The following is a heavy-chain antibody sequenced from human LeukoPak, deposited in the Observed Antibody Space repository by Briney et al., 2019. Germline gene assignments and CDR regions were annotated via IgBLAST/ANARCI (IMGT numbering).Heavy chain of an antibody. CDR3: VKGLYDLDS. J-gene: IGHJ4*02. D-gene: IGHD5/OR15-5a*01. CDR1: RFTFSSYA. V-gene: IGHV3-23*01. Sequence: GGSLRLSCAASRFTFSSYAMTWVRQLPGKGLEWVSTISYSGTYYADSVKVRCTLSRDDSKNTLSLQMNTLRPDDTAIYFCVKGLYDLDSWGQGTLVTVSS. CDR2: ISYSGT.